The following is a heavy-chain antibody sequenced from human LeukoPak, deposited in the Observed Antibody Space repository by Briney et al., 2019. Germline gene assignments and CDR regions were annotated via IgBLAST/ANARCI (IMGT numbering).Heavy chain of an antibody. CDR2: ISSSSSYT. Sequence: GGSLRLSCAASGFTFSSYSMNWVRQAPGKGLEWVSSISSSSSYTYYADSVQGRFTISRDNSKSTLCLQMNSLRAEDTAVYYCAKQLGYCSDGSCYFPYWGQGTLVTVSS. J-gene: IGHJ4*02. V-gene: IGHV3-21*04. D-gene: IGHD2-15*01. CDR3: AKQLGYCSDGSCYFPY. CDR1: GFTFSSYS.